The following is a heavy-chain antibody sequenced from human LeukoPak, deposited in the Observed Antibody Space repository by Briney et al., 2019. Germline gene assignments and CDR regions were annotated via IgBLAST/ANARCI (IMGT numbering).Heavy chain of an antibody. CDR3: ARDISGWYYGDAFDS. V-gene: IGHV1-18*04. J-gene: IGHJ3*02. D-gene: IGHD6-19*01. CDR2: ISAYNGNT. CDR1: GYTFTGYY. Sequence: GASVKVSCKASGYTFTGYYMHWVRQAPGQGLEWMGWISAYNGNTNYAQKLQGRVTMTTDTSTSTAYMELRSLRSDDTAVYYCARDISGWYYGDAFDSWGQGTMVTVSS.